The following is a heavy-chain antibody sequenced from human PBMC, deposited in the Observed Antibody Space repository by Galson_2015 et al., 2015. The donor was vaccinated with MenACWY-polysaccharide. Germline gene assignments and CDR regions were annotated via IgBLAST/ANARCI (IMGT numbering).Heavy chain of an antibody. CDR3: ARAVGCTNSSCYLNWFDP. CDR2: IYHSGST. D-gene: IGHD2-2*01. CDR1: GGSISSDGYY. Sequence: TLSLTCTVSGGSISSDGYYWSWIRHHPGKGLEWIGYIYHSGSTYYKPSLKSRVAISGDTSKNQFSLKLTSLTAADTAVYYCARAVGCTNSSCYLNWFDPWGQGTLVTVSS. V-gene: IGHV4-31*03. J-gene: IGHJ5*02.